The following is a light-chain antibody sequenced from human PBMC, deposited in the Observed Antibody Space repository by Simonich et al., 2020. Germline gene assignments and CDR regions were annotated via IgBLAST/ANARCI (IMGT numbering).Light chain of an antibody. CDR2: GAS. V-gene: IGKV3-15*01. CDR3: QQYNNWPPIT. CDR1: QSVSSN. J-gene: IGKJ5*01. Sequence: ELVMTQSPATLSVSPGERATLTCRASQSVSSNLAWYQQKPGQAPRLLIYGASTRATGIPARFSGSGSGTEFTLTISSMQSEDFAVYYCQQYNNWPPITFGQGTRLEIK.